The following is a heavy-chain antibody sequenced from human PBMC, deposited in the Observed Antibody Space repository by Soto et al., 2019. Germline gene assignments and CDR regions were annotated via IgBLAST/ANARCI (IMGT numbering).Heavy chain of an antibody. V-gene: IGHV3-11*06. CDR2: ISSSSSYT. J-gene: IGHJ6*02. Sequence: GGSLRLSCAASGFTFSDYYMSWIRQAPGKGLEWVSYISSSSSYTNYADSVKGRFTISRDNAKNSLYLQMNSLRAEDTAVYYCARDGGGRGSPGRYYYYGMDVWGQGTTVTVSS. D-gene: IGHD1-26*01. CDR1: GFTFSDYY. CDR3: ARDGGGRGSPGRYYYYGMDV.